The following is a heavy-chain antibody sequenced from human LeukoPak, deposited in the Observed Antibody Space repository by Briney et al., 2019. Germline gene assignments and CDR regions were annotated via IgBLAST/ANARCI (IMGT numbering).Heavy chain of an antibody. CDR2: MNPKSGNT. J-gene: IGHJ4*02. D-gene: IGHD3-3*01. CDR1: GYTFTSYD. CDR3: ARVRFLEWLLYRKYYFDY. Sequence: ASVKVSCEASGYTFTSYDINWVRQATGQGLEWMGWMNPKSGNTGYAQKCQGRVTMTRNTSISTAYMELSSLRSEDTGVYYCARVRFLEWLLYRKYYFDYWGQGTLVTVSS. V-gene: IGHV1-8*01.